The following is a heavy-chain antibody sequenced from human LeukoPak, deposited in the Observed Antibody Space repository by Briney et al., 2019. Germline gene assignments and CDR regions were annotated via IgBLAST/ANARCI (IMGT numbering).Heavy chain of an antibody. V-gene: IGHV1-24*01. CDR1: GYTLTELS. J-gene: IGHJ4*02. Sequence: GASVKVSCKVSGYTLTELSMHWVRQAPGKGLEWMGGFDPEDGETIYAQKFQGRVTMTEDTSTDTAYMELSSLRSEDTAVYYCATAAPGRYSYGRFDYWGQGTPVTVSS. D-gene: IGHD5-18*01. CDR3: ATAAPGRYSYGRFDY. CDR2: FDPEDGET.